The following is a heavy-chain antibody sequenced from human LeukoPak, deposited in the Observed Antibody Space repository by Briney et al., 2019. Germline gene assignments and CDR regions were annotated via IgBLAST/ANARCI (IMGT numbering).Heavy chain of an antibody. D-gene: IGHD3-22*01. CDR3: ASVPYYYDSSGYYPGLFQH. Sequence: PSETLSLTCTVSGGSISSYYWSWIRQPPGKGLEWIGYIYYSGSTNYNPSLKSRVTISVDTSKNQFSLKLSSVTAADTAVYYCASVPYYYDSSGYYPGLFQHWGQGTLVTVSS. V-gene: IGHV4-59*01. J-gene: IGHJ1*01. CDR1: GGSISSYY. CDR2: IYYSGST.